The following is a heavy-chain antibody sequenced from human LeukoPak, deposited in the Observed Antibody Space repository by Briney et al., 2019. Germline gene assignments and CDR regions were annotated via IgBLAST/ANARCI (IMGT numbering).Heavy chain of an antibody. D-gene: IGHD2-21*02. CDR1: GFTFSSYG. Sequence: GRSLRLSCAASGFTFSSYGMHWVRQAPGKGLEWVAVIWYDGSNKYYADSVKGRFTISRDNSKNTPYLQMNSLRAEDTAVYYCARIRNCGGDCYLIDYWGQGTLVTVSS. CDR2: IWYDGSNK. J-gene: IGHJ4*02. CDR3: ARIRNCGGDCYLIDY. V-gene: IGHV3-33*01.